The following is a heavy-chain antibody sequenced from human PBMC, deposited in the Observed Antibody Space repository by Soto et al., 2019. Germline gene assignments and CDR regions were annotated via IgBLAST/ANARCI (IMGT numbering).Heavy chain of an antibody. D-gene: IGHD6-13*01. Sequence: SETLSLTCTVAGGSISSYYWSWIRQPPGKGLEWIGYIYYSGSTNYNPSLKSRVTISVDTSKNQFSLKLSSVTAADTAVYYCARVRQLGFDYWGQGTLVTVSS. V-gene: IGHV4-59*01. CDR2: IYYSGST. CDR3: ARVRQLGFDY. CDR1: GGSISSYY. J-gene: IGHJ4*02.